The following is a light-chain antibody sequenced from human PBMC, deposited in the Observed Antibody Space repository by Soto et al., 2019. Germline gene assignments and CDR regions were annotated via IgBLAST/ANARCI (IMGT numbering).Light chain of an antibody. Sequence: QSALTQPASVSGSPGQSITNSCTGTSSDVGGYQYVSWYQQLPGKAPKLMIYDVSNRPSGVSTRFSGSKSDNTASLTISGLQAEDEADYYCSSYTSSGTVVFGGGTKVTVL. CDR1: SSDVGGYQY. CDR2: DVS. CDR3: SSYTSSGTVV. V-gene: IGLV2-14*03. J-gene: IGLJ2*01.